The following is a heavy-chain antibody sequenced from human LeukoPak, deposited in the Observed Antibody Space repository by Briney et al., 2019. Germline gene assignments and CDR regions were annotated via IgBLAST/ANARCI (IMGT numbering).Heavy chain of an antibody. J-gene: IGHJ5*02. Sequence: PGGSLRLSCAASGFTFSSYSMNWVRQAPGKGLEWVSSISSSSSYIYYADSVKGRFTISRDNAKNSLYLQMNSLRAEDTAVHYCARDPPAHSGSSMGWFDPWGQGTLVTVSS. D-gene: IGHD3-10*01. CDR3: ARDPPAHSGSSMGWFDP. CDR1: GFTFSSYS. CDR2: ISSSSSYI. V-gene: IGHV3-21*01.